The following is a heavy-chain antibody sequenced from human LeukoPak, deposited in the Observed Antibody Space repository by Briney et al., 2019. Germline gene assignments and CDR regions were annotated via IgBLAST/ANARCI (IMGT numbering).Heavy chain of an antibody. V-gene: IGHV3-23*01. Sequence: GGSPRLSCAASGFTFSSYAMSWVRQAPGKGLEWVSAISGSGGSTYYADSVKGRFTISRDNSKNTLYLQMNSLRAEDKAVYYCAPTTVTRLDYFDYWGQGTLVTVSS. CDR1: GFTFSSYA. J-gene: IGHJ4*02. CDR3: APTTVTRLDYFDY. D-gene: IGHD4-17*01. CDR2: ISGSGGST.